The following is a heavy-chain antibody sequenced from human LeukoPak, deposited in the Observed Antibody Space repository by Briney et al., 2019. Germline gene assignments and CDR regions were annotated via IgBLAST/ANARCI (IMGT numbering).Heavy chain of an antibody. CDR1: GYTFTSYY. CDR2: INPSGGST. D-gene: IGHD5-12*01. J-gene: IGHJ4*02. Sequence: ASVKVSCKASGYTFTSYYMHWVRQAPGQGLEWMGIINPSGGSTSYAQKFQGRVTMTRDMSTSTVYMELSSLRSEDTAVYYCASGNIRGYSGYDLDCFDYWGQGTLVTVSS. V-gene: IGHV1-46*01. CDR3: ASGNIRGYSGYDLDCFDY.